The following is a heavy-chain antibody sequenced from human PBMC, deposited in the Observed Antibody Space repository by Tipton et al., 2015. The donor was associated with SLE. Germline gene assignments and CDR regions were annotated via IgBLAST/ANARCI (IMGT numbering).Heavy chain of an antibody. Sequence: TLSLTCAVYGGSFSGYYWSWIRQPPGKGLEWIGEINHSGSTNYNPSLKSRVTISVDTSKNQFSLKLSSVTAADTAVYYCASRGYSGSFDYWGQGTLVTVSS. J-gene: IGHJ4*02. CDR3: ASRGYSGSFDY. V-gene: IGHV4-34*01. D-gene: IGHD5-12*01. CDR2: INHSGST. CDR1: GGSFSGYY.